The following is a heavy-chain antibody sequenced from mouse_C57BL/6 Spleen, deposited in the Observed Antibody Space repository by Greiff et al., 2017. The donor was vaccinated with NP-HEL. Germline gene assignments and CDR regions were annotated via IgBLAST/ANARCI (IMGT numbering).Heavy chain of an antibody. CDR1: GYTFTSYW. J-gene: IGHJ4*01. D-gene: IGHD2-1*01. CDR2: IDPSDSYT. Sequence: QVQLQQPGAELVMPGASVKLSCKASGYTFTSYWMHWVKQRPGQGLEWIGEIDPSDSYTNYNQKFKGKSTLTVDKSSSTAYMQLSSLTSEDSAVYYCARSGGNYVGAMDYWGQGTSVTVSS. V-gene: IGHV1-69*01. CDR3: ARSGGNYVGAMDY.